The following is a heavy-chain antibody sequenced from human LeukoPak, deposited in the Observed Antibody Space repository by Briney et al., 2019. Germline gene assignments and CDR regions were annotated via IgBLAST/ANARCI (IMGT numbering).Heavy chain of an antibody. Sequence: PSETLSLTCTVSGDSMHSYYWSWIRQSPEKGLEWIGRAYSGVNAYYNPSLQSRVTISVDKSNNQFSLDLASVTAADTALYYCARGRYGPRLGNWGQGTLVTVSS. CDR3: ARGRYGPRLGN. V-gene: IGHV4-4*07. D-gene: IGHD3-16*01. CDR2: AYSGVNA. CDR1: GDSMHSYY. J-gene: IGHJ4*02.